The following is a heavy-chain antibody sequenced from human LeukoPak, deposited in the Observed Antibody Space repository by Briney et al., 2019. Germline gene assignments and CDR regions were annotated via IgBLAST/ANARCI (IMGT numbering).Heavy chain of an antibody. Sequence: WASVKASCKASGDTFSNYVISWVRQAPGQGLEWMGRFIPVLGVANHAQKFQGRATITADRSTSTAYMELSSLRSEDTAVYYCARNEYSSSTNPFDQWGQGTLVTVSS. V-gene: IGHV1-69*04. CDR2: FIPVLGVA. D-gene: IGHD6-13*01. CDR3: ARNEYSSSTNPFDQ. J-gene: IGHJ4*02. CDR1: GDTFSNYV.